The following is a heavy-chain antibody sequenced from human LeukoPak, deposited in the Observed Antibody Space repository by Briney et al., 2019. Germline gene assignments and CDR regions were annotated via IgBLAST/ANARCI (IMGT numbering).Heavy chain of an antibody. J-gene: IGHJ3*02. D-gene: IGHD3/OR15-3a*01. CDR3: ARGTGKWDAFDI. CDR1: GDSISSYY. V-gene: IGHV4-59*01. CDR2: IYYSGST. Sequence: PSETLSLTCTVSGDSISSYYWTCIRQPPGKGLEWAGYIYYSGSTNYNPSLKSRVTISADTSKNQSSLKLSSVTAADTAVYYCARGTGKWDAFDIWGQGTMVTVSS.